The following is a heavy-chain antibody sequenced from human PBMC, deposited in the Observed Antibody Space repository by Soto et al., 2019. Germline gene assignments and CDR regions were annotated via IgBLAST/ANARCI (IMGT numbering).Heavy chain of an antibody. D-gene: IGHD6-19*01. CDR1: GYTFTNYA. Sequence: QVQFIQSGAEVKKPGASVKVSCKASGYTFTNYAVHWVRQAPGQSLEWMGWINAGNGDRKYSQTFQDRDTITRDASGTTAYMELSLIYGDTAMYYCARGRWERSGWYYLDYWGQGTLVTVSS. CDR2: INAGNGDR. J-gene: IGHJ4*02. V-gene: IGHV1-3*01. CDR3: ARGRWERSGWYYLDY.